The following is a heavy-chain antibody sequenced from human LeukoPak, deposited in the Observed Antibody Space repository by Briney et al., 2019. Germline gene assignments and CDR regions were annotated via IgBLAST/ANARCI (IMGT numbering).Heavy chain of an antibody. V-gene: IGHV4-38-2*02. CDR1: GYSISSGYY. CDR3: AREGDCSGGSCYSRALDWFDP. Sequence: SETLSLTCAVSGYSISSGYYWGWIRQPPGKGLEWIGSIYHSGSTYYNPSLKSRVTISVDTSKNQFSLKLSSVTVADTAVYYCAREGDCSGGSCYSRALDWFDPWGQGTLVTVSS. J-gene: IGHJ5*02. D-gene: IGHD2-15*01. CDR2: IYHSGST.